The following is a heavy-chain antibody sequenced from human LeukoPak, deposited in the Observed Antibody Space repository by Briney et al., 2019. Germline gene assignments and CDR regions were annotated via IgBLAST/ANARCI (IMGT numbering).Heavy chain of an antibody. D-gene: IGHD3-22*01. CDR3: ARHGIVVVTFDY. Sequence: GGSLRLSCAASGFTVSSNYMSWVRQAPGKGLEWVSVIYSCGSTYYADSVKGRFTISRDNSKNTLYLQMNSLRAEDTAVYYCARHGIVVVTFDYWGQGTLVTVSS. J-gene: IGHJ4*02. CDR2: IYSCGST. CDR1: GFTVSSNY. V-gene: IGHV3-66*04.